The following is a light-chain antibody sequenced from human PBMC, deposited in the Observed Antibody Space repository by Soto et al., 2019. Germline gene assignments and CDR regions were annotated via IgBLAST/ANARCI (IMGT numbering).Light chain of an antibody. CDR2: DAS. V-gene: IGKV3-11*01. J-gene: IGKJ4*01. CDR1: QSVSSY. CDR3: QQPGT. Sequence: EIVLTQSPVTLSLSPGERATLSCRASQSVSSYLAWYQQKPGQAPRLLIYDASNRATGIPARFSGSGSGTDFTLTISSLEPEDFAVYYCQQPGTFGGGTKVEIK.